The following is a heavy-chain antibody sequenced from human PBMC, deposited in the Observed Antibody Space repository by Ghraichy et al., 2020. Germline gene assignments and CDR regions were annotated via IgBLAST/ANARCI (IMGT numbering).Heavy chain of an antibody. V-gene: IGHV3-9*01. CDR3: AKGYNWNDGALDY. CDR2: ISWNSGSI. D-gene: IGHD1-20*01. J-gene: IGHJ4*02. CDR1: GFTFDDYA. Sequence: GGSLRLSCAASGFTFDDYAMHWVRQAPGKGLEWVSGISWNSGSIGYADSVKGRFTISRDNAKNSLYLQMNSLRAEDTALYYCAKGYNWNDGALDYWGQGTLVTVSS.